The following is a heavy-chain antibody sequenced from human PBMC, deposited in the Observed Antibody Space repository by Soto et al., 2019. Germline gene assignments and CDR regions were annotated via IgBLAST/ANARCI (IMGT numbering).Heavy chain of an antibody. CDR1: GFTFSSYS. Sequence: LRLSCAASGFTFSSYSMNWVRQAPGKGLEWVSSISSSSSYIYYADSAKGRFTNSRDNAKNSLYLQMNSLRAEDTAVYYCARDRVGTSSWYAGWFDPWGQGTLVTVSS. J-gene: IGHJ5*02. D-gene: IGHD6-13*01. V-gene: IGHV3-21*01. CDR3: ARDRVGTSSWYAGWFDP. CDR2: ISSSSSYI.